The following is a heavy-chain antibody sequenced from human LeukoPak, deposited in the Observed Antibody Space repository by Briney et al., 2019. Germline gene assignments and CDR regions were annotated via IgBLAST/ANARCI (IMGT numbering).Heavy chain of an antibody. Sequence: CRWIRQPARKKQEWIGRIYTSGSTNYNPSLKSRVAMSVDTSKNQFSLKLSSVTAADTAVYYCARAPPGGYSGSYYFDYWGQGTLVTVSS. D-gene: IGHD1-26*01. V-gene: IGHV4-4*07. CDR3: ARAPPGGYSGSYYFDY. CDR2: IYTSGST. J-gene: IGHJ4*02.